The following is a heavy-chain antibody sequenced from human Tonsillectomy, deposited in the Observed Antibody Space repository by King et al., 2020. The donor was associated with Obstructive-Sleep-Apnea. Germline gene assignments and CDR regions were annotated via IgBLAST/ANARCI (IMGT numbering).Heavy chain of an antibody. J-gene: IGHJ4*02. CDR1: GGSISSSSY. CDR2: IYYSGST. Sequence: QLQESGPGLVKPSETLSLTCTVSGGSISSSSYWGWIRQPPGKGLEWIGHIYYSGSTYYNPSLTSRVTISVDTSKNQFSLELNSVTAPDTAVYYCARSDRDIAMGLFDYWGKGTLVTVSS. V-gene: IGHV4-39*07. D-gene: IGHD5-18*01. CDR3: ARSDRDIAMGLFDY.